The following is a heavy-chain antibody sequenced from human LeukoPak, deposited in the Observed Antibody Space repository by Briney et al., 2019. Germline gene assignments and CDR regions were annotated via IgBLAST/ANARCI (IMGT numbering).Heavy chain of an antibody. Sequence: PGGSLRLSCAASGFTFDDYGMSWVRQAPGKGLEWVSGINWNGGSTGYADSVKGRFTISRDNSKNTLYLQMNSLRAEDTAVYYCAKDRGIISDYWGQGTLVTVSS. CDR2: INWNGGST. V-gene: IGHV3-20*04. J-gene: IGHJ4*02. CDR1: GFTFDDYG. D-gene: IGHD3-10*01. CDR3: AKDRGIISDY.